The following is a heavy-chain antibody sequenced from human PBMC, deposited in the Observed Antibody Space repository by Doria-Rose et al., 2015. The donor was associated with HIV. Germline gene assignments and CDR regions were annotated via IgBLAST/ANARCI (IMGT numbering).Heavy chain of an antibody. Sequence: QITLKESGPVLVKPTETLTLTCTVSGVSLSSPGMGVSWIRQPPGKALEWLANIFSDDERSYKTSLKSRLTISRVSSKGQVVLTMTDMDPVDTATYYCARIKSSRWYRKYYFDFWGQGTLVIVSA. CDR1: GVSLSSPGMG. J-gene: IGHJ4*02. V-gene: IGHV2-26*01. D-gene: IGHD6-13*01. CDR2: IFSDDER. CDR3: ARIKSSRWYRKYYFDF.